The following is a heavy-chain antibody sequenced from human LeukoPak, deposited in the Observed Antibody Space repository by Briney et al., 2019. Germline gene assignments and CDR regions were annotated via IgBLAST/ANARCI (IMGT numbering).Heavy chain of an antibody. D-gene: IGHD1-26*01. CDR3: AKDRGRSGSYFDPEGY. CDR1: GFTFSSYA. Sequence: PGGSLRLSCAASGFTFSSYAMSWVRQAPGKGLEWVSATSGSGGSTYYADSVKGRFTISRDNSKNTLYLQMNSLRAEDTAVYYCAKDRGRSGSYFDPEGYWGQGTLVTVSS. J-gene: IGHJ4*02. V-gene: IGHV3-23*01. CDR2: TSGSGGST.